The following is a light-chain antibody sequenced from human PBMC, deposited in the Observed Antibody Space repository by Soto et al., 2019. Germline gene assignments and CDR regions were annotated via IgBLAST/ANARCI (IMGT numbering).Light chain of an antibody. V-gene: IGLV8-61*01. CDR3: VLFMGGGIWA. CDR1: SGSVSTNYY. CDR2: NTN. J-gene: IGLJ2*01. Sequence: QTVVTQEPSFSVSPGGTVTLTCGLSSGSVSTNYYPNWYQQTPGQAPRALIYNTNTRSSGVPDRFSGSILGNKAALPITGAQADDESDYYCVLFMGGGIWAFGGGTKVTVL.